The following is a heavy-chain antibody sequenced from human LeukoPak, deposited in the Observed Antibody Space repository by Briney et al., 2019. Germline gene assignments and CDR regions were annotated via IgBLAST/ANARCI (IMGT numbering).Heavy chain of an antibody. Sequence: ASVKVSCKASGYTFTGYYMHWVRQAPGQGLEWMGWINPNSGGTNYEQNFQGRVTMTRDTSISTAYMELSRLRSDDTAVYYCARTWAVAQNLDYWGQGTLVTVSS. J-gene: IGHJ4*02. V-gene: IGHV1-2*02. D-gene: IGHD5-12*01. CDR3: ARTWAVAQNLDY. CDR2: INPNSGGT. CDR1: GYTFTGYY.